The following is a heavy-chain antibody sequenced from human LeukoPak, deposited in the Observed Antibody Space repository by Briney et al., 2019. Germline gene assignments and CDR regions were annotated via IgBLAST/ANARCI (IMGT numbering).Heavy chain of an antibody. D-gene: IGHD3-10*01. CDR2: IKGDGSRA. CDR3: ASDRAFSQFDY. CDR1: GFSFSTYW. Sequence: GGSLRLSCGASGFSFSTYWMDWVRQAPGKGLEWVASIKGDGSRADYVDSVRGRFTVSRDNTKNSLFLQMNSLRVDDTAVYYCASDRAFSQFDYWGQGTLVTVSS. V-gene: IGHV3-7*01. J-gene: IGHJ4*02.